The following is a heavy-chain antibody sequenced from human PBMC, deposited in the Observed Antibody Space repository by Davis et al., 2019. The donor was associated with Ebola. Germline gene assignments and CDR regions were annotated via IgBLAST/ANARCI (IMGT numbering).Heavy chain of an antibody. V-gene: IGHV3-21*01. CDR2: IDSSSGYR. Sequence: GESLKISCAASGFSFSSFGLNWVRQAPGKGLEWVSSIDSSSGYRYYAASLKGRFAISRDNAKNSLYLQMNSLRADDTAVYYCARDVSAIRAGSAWDYWGQGTLVTVSS. CDR3: ARDVSAIRAGSAWDY. CDR1: GFSFSSFG. D-gene: IGHD6-19*01. J-gene: IGHJ4*02.